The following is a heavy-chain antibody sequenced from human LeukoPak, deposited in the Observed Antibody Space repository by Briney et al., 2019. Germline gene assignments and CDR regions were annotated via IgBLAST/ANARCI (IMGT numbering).Heavy chain of an antibody. D-gene: IGHD3-10*01. Sequence: PSETLSLTCTVSGGSISSGGYYWSWIRQYPGKGLEWIGYISYSGSTYCNPSLKSRVTISVDTSKNQLSLKLSSVTAADTAVYYCARYYYYGSGSYYSHYSDYWGQGTLVTVSS. V-gene: IGHV4-31*03. CDR1: GGSISSGGYY. CDR2: ISYSGST. J-gene: IGHJ4*02. CDR3: ARYYYYGSGSYYSHYSDY.